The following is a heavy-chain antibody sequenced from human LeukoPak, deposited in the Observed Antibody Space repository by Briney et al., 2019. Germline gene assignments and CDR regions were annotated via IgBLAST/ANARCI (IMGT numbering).Heavy chain of an antibody. CDR2: IYHSGST. D-gene: IGHD4-17*01. J-gene: IGHJ4*02. V-gene: IGHV4-30-2*01. CDR3: ARDGDYTPLDY. CDR1: GGSISSGGYS. Sequence: SETLSLTCAVSGGSISSGGYSWSWIRQPPGKGLEWIGYIYHSGSTYYNPSLKSRVTISVDTSKNQFSLKLSSVTAADTAVYYCARDGDYTPLDYWGQGTLVTVSS.